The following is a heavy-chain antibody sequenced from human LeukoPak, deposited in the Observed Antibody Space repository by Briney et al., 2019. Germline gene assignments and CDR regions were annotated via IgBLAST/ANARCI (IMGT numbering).Heavy chain of an antibody. CDR2: IIPILGIA. J-gene: IGHJ3*02. CDR1: GGTFSSYA. V-gene: IGHV1-69*04. D-gene: IGHD1-14*01. Sequence: SVKVSCKASGGTFSSYAISWVRQAPGQGLEWMGRIIPILGIANYAQKFQGRVTITADKSTSTAYMELSSLRSEDTAVYYCASEGATTEDAFDIWGQGTMVTVSS. CDR3: ASEGATTEDAFDI.